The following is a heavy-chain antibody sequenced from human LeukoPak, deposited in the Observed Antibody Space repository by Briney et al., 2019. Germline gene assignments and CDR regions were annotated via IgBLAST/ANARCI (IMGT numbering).Heavy chain of an antibody. Sequence: GASVTVSCKASGYSFSGYYLHWVRQAPGQGLEWMGWINPNSGDTDYAQKFQGRVTVTRDTSISTAYMELSRLRSDDTALYYCVKHSAPVLAAARFDYWGQGNLVTVSS. V-gene: IGHV1-2*02. CDR3: VKHSAPVLAAARFDY. J-gene: IGHJ4*02. D-gene: IGHD2-2*01. CDR1: GYSFSGYY. CDR2: INPNSGDT.